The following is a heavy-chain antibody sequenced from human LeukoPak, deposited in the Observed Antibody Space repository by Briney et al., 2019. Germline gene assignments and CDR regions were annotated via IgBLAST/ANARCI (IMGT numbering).Heavy chain of an antibody. Sequence: ASVTVSCKASGYTFTGYYMNWVRQAPGQGLEWMGRINPNSGGTNYAQKFQGRVTMTRDTSISTAYMELSRLRSDDTAVYYCARERIRGIAAAGNWFDPWGQGTLVTVSS. J-gene: IGHJ5*02. CDR1: GYTFTGYY. CDR2: INPNSGGT. CDR3: ARERIRGIAAAGNWFDP. V-gene: IGHV1-2*06. D-gene: IGHD6-13*01.